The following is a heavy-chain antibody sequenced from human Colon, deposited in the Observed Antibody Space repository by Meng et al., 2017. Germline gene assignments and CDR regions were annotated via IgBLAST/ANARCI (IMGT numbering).Heavy chain of an antibody. V-gene: IGHV4-4*02. CDR3: ASRGFSYGYVSF. Sequence: QVPLQESGPGLVKPSGTLSLTCAVSGGSLRNSNWWSWVRQSTGKGLEWIGEIYHSGNTNYNPSLKSRVTISVDKSKNQFSLKVSSVTAADTAVYYCASRGFSYGYVSFWGQGTLVTVSS. CDR1: GGSLRNSNW. J-gene: IGHJ4*02. CDR2: IYHSGNT. D-gene: IGHD5-18*01.